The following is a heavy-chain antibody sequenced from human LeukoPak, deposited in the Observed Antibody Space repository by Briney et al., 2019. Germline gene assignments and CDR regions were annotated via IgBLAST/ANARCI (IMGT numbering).Heavy chain of an antibody. CDR2: IIPILGIA. D-gene: IGHD3-10*01. CDR3: ARDLPLAVRGVNLVDP. J-gene: IGHJ5*02. CDR1: GGTFSSYA. Sequence: ASVKVSCKASGGTFSSYAISWVRQAPGQGLEWMGRIIPILGIANYAQKFQGRVTITADKSTSTAYMELSSLRSEDTAVYYCARDLPLAVRGVNLVDPWGQGTLVTVSS. V-gene: IGHV1-69*04.